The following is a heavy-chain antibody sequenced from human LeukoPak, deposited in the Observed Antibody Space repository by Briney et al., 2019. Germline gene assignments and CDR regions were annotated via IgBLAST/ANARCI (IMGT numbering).Heavy chain of an antibody. J-gene: IGHJ4*02. Sequence: GGSLRLSCAASGFTFSSYSMSWVRQAPGKGLEWVSYITSISSIYSADYVKGRFTISRDNAKNSLYLQMNSLRDEDTAVYYCARVGYDSSGYLSSPDYWGQGTLDTVSS. CDR3: ARVGYDSSGYLSSPDY. D-gene: IGHD3-22*01. CDR2: ITSISSI. CDR1: GFTFSSYS. V-gene: IGHV3-48*02.